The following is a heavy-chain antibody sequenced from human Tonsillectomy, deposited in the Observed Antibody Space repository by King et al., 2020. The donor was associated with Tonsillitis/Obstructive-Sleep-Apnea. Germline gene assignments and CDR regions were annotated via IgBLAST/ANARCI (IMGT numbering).Heavy chain of an antibody. D-gene: IGHD6-19*01. Sequence: VQLVESGGGLVQPGGSLRLSCAASGFTFSSYAMSWVRQAPGKGLEWVSRISGSGGSTYYADSVKGRFTISRDNSKNTLYLQMKSLRAEDTAVYYCARSQAVAGDFDYWGQGTLVTVSS. V-gene: IGHV3-23*04. CDR2: ISGSGGST. J-gene: IGHJ4*02. CDR3: ARSQAVAGDFDY. CDR1: GFTFSSYA.